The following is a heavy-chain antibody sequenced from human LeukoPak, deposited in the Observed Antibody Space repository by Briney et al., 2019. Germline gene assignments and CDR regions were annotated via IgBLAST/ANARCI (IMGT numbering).Heavy chain of an antibody. CDR2: IYYSGST. CDR1: GGSISSGGYC. V-gene: IGHV4-31*03. J-gene: IGHJ4*02. CDR3: ARVTVTPGRYYFDY. Sequence: PSQTLSLTCTVSGGSISSGGYCWSWIRQHPGKGLEWIGYIYYSGSTYYNPSLKSRVTISVDTSKNQFSLKLSSVTAADTAVYYCARVTVTPGRYYFDYWGQGTLVTVSS. D-gene: IGHD4-17*01.